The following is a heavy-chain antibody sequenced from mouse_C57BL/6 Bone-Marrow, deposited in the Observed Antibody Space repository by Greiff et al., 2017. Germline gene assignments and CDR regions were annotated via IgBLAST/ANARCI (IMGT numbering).Heavy chain of an antibody. D-gene: IGHD1-1*01. CDR2: IDPNSGGT. Sequence: QVQLQQSGAELVKPGASVKLSCKASGYTFTSYWMHWVKQRPGRGLEWIGRIDPNSGGTKYNEKFKSKATLTVDKPSSTAYMQLSSLTSEDSAVYYCARRDDGSSYGAMDYWGQGTSVTVSS. J-gene: IGHJ4*01. V-gene: IGHV1-72*01. CDR3: ARRDDGSSYGAMDY. CDR1: GYTFTSYW.